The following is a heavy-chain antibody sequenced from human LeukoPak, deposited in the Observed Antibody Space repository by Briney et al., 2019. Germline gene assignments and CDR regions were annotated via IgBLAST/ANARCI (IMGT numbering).Heavy chain of an antibody. V-gene: IGHV3-23*01. Sequence: GGSLRLSCAASGFTVSSNYMSWVRQAPGKGLEWVSAISGSGGSTYYADSVKGRFTISRDNSKNTLYLQMNSLRAEDTAVYYCAKVVRYSSGWFDYWGQGTLVTVSS. CDR1: GFTVSSNY. CDR3: AKVVRYSSGWFDY. J-gene: IGHJ4*02. CDR2: ISGSGGST. D-gene: IGHD6-19*01.